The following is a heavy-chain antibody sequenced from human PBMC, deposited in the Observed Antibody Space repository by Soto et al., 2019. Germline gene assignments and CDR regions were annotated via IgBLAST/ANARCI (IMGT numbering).Heavy chain of an antibody. V-gene: IGHV3-23*01. Sequence: PGGSLRLSCAASGFPFSSYAMSWVRQTPEKGLEWVAGISGGGNDRYYADFVQGRFTFSRDNSRTILYLQMNSLRADDTAMYFCVRSLFMVAPDNEPFDYWGQGTLVTVSS. D-gene: IGHD5-12*01. CDR1: GFPFSSYA. J-gene: IGHJ4*02. CDR3: VRSLFMVAPDNEPFDY. CDR2: ISGGGNDR.